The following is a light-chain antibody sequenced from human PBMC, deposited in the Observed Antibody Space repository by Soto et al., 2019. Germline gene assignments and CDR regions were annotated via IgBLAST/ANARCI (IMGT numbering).Light chain of an antibody. CDR2: CAS. Sequence: EIVLTQSPGTLSLSPGERATLSCRASQSVSSNYLSWYQHKPGQAPRLLVYCASNRATGIRDRFSGSGSGTDFTLTISRLEPEDFAVYYCQQYNNSPRKFGQGTKVDIK. CDR3: QQYNNSPRK. J-gene: IGKJ1*01. V-gene: IGKV3-20*01. CDR1: QSVSSNY.